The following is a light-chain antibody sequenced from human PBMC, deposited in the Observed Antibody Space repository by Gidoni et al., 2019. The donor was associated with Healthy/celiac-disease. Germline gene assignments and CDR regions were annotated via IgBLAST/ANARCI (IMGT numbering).Light chain of an antibody. CDR2: WAS. Sequence: QSVLYSSNNKNYLAWYQQKPGQPPKLLIYWASTRESGVPDRFSGSGSGTDFTLTISRLQAEDVAVYYCQQYYSTLFTFGPGTKVDIK. CDR1: QSVLYSSNNKNY. J-gene: IGKJ3*01. CDR3: QQYYSTLFT. V-gene: IGKV4-1*01.